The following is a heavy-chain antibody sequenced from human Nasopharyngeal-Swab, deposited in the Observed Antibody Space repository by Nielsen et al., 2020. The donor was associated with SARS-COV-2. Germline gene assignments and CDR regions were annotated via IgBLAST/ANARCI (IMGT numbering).Heavy chain of an antibody. CDR2: ISSSRSYI. CDR1: GFTFNNYN. CDR3: ARDGLEYDFWSAYFMDV. J-gene: IGHJ6*02. Sequence: GGSLRLSCAASGFTFNNYNFNWVRQAPGKGLEWVSSISSSRSYIYYADSVKGRFTISRDNAKNSLYLQMNRLRAEDTAVYYCARDGLEYDFWSAYFMDVWGQGTTVTVSS. V-gene: IGHV3-21*01. D-gene: IGHD3-3*01.